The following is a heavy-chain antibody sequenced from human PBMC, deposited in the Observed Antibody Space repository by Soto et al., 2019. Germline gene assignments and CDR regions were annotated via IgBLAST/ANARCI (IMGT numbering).Heavy chain of an antibody. CDR1: GYTFTSYG. J-gene: IGHJ3*02. V-gene: IGHV1-18*01. CDR3: ARERKLTGDLDAFDI. D-gene: IGHD7-27*01. CDR2: ISAYNGNT. Sequence: ASVKVSCKASGYTFTSYGISWVRQAPGQGLEWMGWISAYNGNTNYAQKLQGRVTMTTDTSTSTAYMELRSLRSDDTAVYYCARERKLTGDLDAFDIWGQGTMVTVSS.